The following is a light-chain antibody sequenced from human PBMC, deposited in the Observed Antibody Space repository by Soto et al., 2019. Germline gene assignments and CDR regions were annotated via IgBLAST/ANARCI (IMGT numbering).Light chain of an antibody. CDR2: KAS. Sequence: DIQMTQSPSTLSASVGDRVIITCRASQGIGPWLAWYQQKPGKAPKVLIYKASHLEDGVPSRFSGSGSETEFTLTISSLQPDDFATYYCQQYNGYPYSFGQGTQLDFK. CDR3: QQYNGYPYS. V-gene: IGKV1-5*03. J-gene: IGKJ2*03. CDR1: QGIGPW.